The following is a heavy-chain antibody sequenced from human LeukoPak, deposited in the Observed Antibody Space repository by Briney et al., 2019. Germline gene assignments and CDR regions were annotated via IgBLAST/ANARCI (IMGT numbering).Heavy chain of an antibody. V-gene: IGHV4-59*01. CDR1: GITLSNYG. J-gene: IGHJ4*02. Sequence: PGGSLRLSCGVSGITLSNYGMSWIRQPPGKGLEFLGYVSYTGSSDYSPSLKSRLTISADTAKNQFSLKLRSVTAADTAVYYCASHRRSHGAEYWGQGTLVTVSS. CDR3: ASHRRSHGAEY. CDR2: VSYTGSS. D-gene: IGHD5-18*01.